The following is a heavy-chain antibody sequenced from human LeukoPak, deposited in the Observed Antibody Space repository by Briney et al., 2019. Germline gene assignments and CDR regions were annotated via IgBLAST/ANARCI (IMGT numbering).Heavy chain of an antibody. CDR1: GGTFSSYA. V-gene: IGHV1-69*05. Sequence: GASVKVSCKASGGTFSSYAISWVRQAPGQGLEWMGGIIPIFGTANYAQKFQGRVTITTDESTSTAYMELSSLRSEDTAVYYCASEIWFGEFLYDYWGQGTLVTVSS. D-gene: IGHD3-10*01. CDR2: IIPIFGTA. J-gene: IGHJ4*02. CDR3: ASEIWFGEFLYDY.